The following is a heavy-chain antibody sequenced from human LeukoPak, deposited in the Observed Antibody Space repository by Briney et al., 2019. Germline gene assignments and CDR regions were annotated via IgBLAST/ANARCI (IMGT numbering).Heavy chain of an antibody. Sequence: GGSLRLSCAAPGFTFSSYSMNWVRQAPGQGLESVSSISSSSIYIYYADSLKGRFTISRDNARNSLYLQMNSLRAEDTAVYYCARDLMGIAYRGAFCYWGQGTLVTVSS. J-gene: IGHJ4*02. CDR1: GFTFSSYS. D-gene: IGHD6-13*01. CDR2: ISSSSIYI. V-gene: IGHV3-21*04. CDR3: ARDLMGIAYRGAFCY.